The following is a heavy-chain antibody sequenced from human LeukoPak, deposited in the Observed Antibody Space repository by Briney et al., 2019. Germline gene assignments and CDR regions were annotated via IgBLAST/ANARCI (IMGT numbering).Heavy chain of an antibody. Sequence: PSQTLSLTCTVSGGSISGGGYYWSWIRQHPGRGLEWFWYIYYSGSTYYNPSLKSRVTISVDTSKNQYSLKLSSVTAADTAVYYCARNYGSGSYREGFDYWGQGTLVTVSS. D-gene: IGHD3-10*01. CDR3: ARNYGSGSYREGFDY. CDR1: GGSISGGGYY. CDR2: IYYSGST. V-gene: IGHV4-31*03. J-gene: IGHJ4*02.